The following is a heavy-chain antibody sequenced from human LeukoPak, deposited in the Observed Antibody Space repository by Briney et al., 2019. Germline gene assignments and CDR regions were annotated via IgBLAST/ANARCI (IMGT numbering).Heavy chain of an antibody. CDR2: ISAYNGNT. Sequence: GASVKVSCKASGYTFTNYGISWVRQAPGQGLEWMGWISAYNGNTSYAQKFQGRVTMTTDTSTSTTYMGLRSLRSDDTAVYYCARGWDSRGYSYFDYWGQGTLVTVSS. CDR1: GYTFTNYG. D-gene: IGHD3-22*01. J-gene: IGHJ4*02. V-gene: IGHV1-18*01. CDR3: ARGWDSRGYSYFDY.